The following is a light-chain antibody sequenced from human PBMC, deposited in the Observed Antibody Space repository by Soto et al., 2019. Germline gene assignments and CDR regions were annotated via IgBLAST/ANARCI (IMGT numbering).Light chain of an antibody. J-gene: IGKJ1*01. CDR1: QGISSW. CDR2: AAS. V-gene: IGKV1-12*01. CDR3: QQYNSSST. Sequence: DSLITGSRCSGSESVGDRFTITCRASQGISSWLAWYQQKPGKAPKLLIYAASSLQTGVPARVSGSGSGTEFTLTISSLQPDDFATYYRQQYNSSSTLGQRT.